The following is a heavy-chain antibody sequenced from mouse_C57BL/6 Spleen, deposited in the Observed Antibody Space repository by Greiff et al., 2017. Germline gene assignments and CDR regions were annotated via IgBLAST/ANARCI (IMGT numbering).Heavy chain of an antibody. CDR2: IYPGDGDT. CDR1: GYAFSSSW. J-gene: IGHJ4*01. Sequence: QVQLQQSGPELVKPGASVKISCKASGYAFSSSWMNWVKQRPGKGLEWIGRIYPGDGDTNYNGKFKGKATLTADKSSSTAYMQLSSLTSEDSAVYFCARGEWAMDYWGQGTSVTVSS. CDR3: ARGEWAMDY. V-gene: IGHV1-82*01. D-gene: IGHD1-3*01.